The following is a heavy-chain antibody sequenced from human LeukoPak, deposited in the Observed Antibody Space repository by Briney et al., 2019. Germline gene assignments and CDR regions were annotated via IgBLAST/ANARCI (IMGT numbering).Heavy chain of an antibody. CDR2: IYYSGST. CDR3: ARVRYSSSWYVPNWFDP. V-gene: IGHV4-59*12. CDR1: GGSITSYY. J-gene: IGHJ5*02. D-gene: IGHD6-13*01. Sequence: SETLSLTCTVSGGSITSYYWSWIRQPPGKGLEWIGYIYYSGSTNCNPSLKSRVTISVDTSKNQFSLKLSSVTAADTAVYYCARVRYSSSWYVPNWFDPWGQGTLVTVSS.